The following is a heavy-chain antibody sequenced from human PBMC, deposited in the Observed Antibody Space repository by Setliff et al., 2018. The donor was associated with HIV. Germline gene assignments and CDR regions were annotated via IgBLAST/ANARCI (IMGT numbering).Heavy chain of an antibody. V-gene: IGHV4-34*01. CDR2: INHSGST. CDR3: ARSSLHCGVGSCYLTWFDP. CDR1: GGSFSGYY. J-gene: IGHJ5*02. Sequence: SETLSLTCAVYGGSFSGYYWSWIRQPPGKGLEWLGEINHSGSTNYNPSLKSRVTISVDTSMDQFSLKLNSVTAADTAVYYCARSSLHCGVGSCYLTWFDPWGQGTLVTVSS. D-gene: IGHD2-15*01.